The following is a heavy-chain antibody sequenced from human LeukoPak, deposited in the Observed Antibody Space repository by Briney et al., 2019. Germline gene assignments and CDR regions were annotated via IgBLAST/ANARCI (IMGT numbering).Heavy chain of an antibody. CDR1: GGSISSYY. J-gene: IGHJ4*02. D-gene: IGHD3-22*01. Sequence: SETLSLTCSVSGGSISSYYWSWIRQPPGKGLEWIGYIYYSGSTNYNPSLKSRVTISVDTSKNPFSLKLSSVTAADTAVYYCARTELPPDYYDNSGGFDYWGQGILVTVSS. V-gene: IGHV4-59*01. CDR2: IYYSGST. CDR3: ARTELPPDYYDNSGGFDY.